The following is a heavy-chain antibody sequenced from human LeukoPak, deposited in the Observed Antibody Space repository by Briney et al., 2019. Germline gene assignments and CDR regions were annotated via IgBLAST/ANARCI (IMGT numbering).Heavy chain of an antibody. D-gene: IGHD3-22*01. Sequence: GGSLRLSCAASGFTFSSYAMSWIRQAPGKGLEWVSYISSSGSTIYYADSVKGRFTISRDNAKNSLCLQMNSLRAEDTAVYYCARDGIYDSSGYPDYWGQGTLVTVSS. V-gene: IGHV3-11*01. CDR1: GFTFSSYA. CDR3: ARDGIYDSSGYPDY. J-gene: IGHJ4*02. CDR2: ISSSGSTI.